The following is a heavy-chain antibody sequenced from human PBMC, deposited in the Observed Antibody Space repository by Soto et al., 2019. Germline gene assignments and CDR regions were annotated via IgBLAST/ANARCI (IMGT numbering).Heavy chain of an antibody. D-gene: IGHD2-21*02. CDR3: ARDKGALSYCGGDCYPTHFDY. CDR2: INPSGGST. J-gene: IGHJ4*02. V-gene: IGHV1-46*01. Sequence: ASVKVSCKASGYTFTSYYMHWVRQAPGQGLEWMGIINPSGGSTSYAQKFQGRVTMTRDTSTSTVYMELSSLRSEDTAVYYCARDKGALSYCGGDCYPTHFDYWGQGTLVTVSS. CDR1: GYTFTSYY.